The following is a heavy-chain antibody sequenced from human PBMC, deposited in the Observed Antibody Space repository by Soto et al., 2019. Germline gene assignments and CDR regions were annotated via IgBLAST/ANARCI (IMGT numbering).Heavy chain of an antibody. CDR1: GGSISSYY. CDR2: IYYSGST. CDR3: ARDFVDFWCPRDTKDAFDF. V-gene: IGHV4-59*01. Sequence: SETLSLTCTVSGGSISSYYWSWIRQPPGKGLEWIGYIYYSGSTNYNPSLKRRLTISVDTSKNQLSLKLSSVTAADTAVYYCARDFVDFWCPRDTKDAFDFWGQGTMVTVSS. J-gene: IGHJ3*01. D-gene: IGHD3-3*01.